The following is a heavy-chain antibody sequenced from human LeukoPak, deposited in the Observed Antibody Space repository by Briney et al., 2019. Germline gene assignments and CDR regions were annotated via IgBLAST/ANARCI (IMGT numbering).Heavy chain of an antibody. J-gene: IGHJ4*02. CDR1: GFTFSSYG. CDR3: ARESSGYYSFDY. CDR2: ISGSGGST. Sequence: GGSLRLSCAASGFTFSSYGMSWVRQAPGKGLEWVSAISGSGGSTYYADSVKGRFTISRDNAKNSLYLQMNSLRAEDTAVYYFARESSGYYSFDYWGQGTLVTVSS. V-gene: IGHV3-23*01. D-gene: IGHD3-22*01.